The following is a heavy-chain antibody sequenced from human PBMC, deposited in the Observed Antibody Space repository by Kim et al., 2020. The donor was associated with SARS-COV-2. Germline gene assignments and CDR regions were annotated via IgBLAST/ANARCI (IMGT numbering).Heavy chain of an antibody. J-gene: IGHJ1*01. CDR2: TTHNGKCT. V-gene: IGHV3-23*01. Sequence: GGSLRLSCAASGFTFSSFAMHWVRQAPGKGLEWVAATTHNGKCTYYADSVEGRFTISRDYSQNMVDLQMNTLRVEDTGVYFCAQDLRNSGSAFDDWSQG. CDR3: AQDLRNSGSAFDD. CDR1: GFTFSSFA. D-gene: IGHD5-12*01.